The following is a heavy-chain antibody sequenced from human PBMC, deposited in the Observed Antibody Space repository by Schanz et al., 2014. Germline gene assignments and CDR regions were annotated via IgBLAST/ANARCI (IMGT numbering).Heavy chain of an antibody. CDR3: VRVSFADPRLYRGMDRDIDY. Sequence: VQLMESGGGLVKPGGSLRLSCVASGFAFSSFAMTWVRQAPGRGLEWVSSISTSGTYMYIADSLKGRLTISRDDAKKSMYLQMNNLRSEDTAVYYCVRVSFADPRLYRGMDRDIDYWGQGNLVTVSS. CDR1: GFAFSSFA. J-gene: IGHJ4*02. D-gene: IGHD5-18*01. CDR2: ISTSGTYM. V-gene: IGHV3-21*01.